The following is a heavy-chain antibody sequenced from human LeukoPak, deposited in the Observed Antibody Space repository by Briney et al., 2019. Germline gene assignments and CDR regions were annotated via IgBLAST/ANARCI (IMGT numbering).Heavy chain of an antibody. CDR3: AREFDSGNFDY. V-gene: IGHV3-23*01. J-gene: IGHJ4*02. CDR1: GFTFSSYA. D-gene: IGHD1-26*01. Sequence: GGSLRLSCAASGFTFSSYAMSWVRQAPGKGLEWVSAISPSGSTTYYTDSVKGRFTISRDNSKNTLYLQMNSLRAEDTAVYYCAREFDSGNFDYWGQGTLVTVSS. CDR2: ISPSGSTT.